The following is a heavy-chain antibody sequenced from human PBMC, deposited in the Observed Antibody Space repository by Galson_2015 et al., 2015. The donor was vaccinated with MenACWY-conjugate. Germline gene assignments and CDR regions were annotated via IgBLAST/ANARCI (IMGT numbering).Heavy chain of an antibody. J-gene: IGHJ3*02. V-gene: IGHV3-48*01. Sequence: SLRLSCAASGFTFSSYSMNWVRQAPGKGLEWVSYISSSSSTIYYADSVKGRFTISRDNAKNSLYLQMNSLRAEDTAVYYCARGRQIVVVTAIHAFDIWGQGTMVTVSS. CDR2: ISSSSSTI. CDR3: ARGRQIVVVTAIHAFDI. CDR1: GFTFSSYS. D-gene: IGHD2-21*02.